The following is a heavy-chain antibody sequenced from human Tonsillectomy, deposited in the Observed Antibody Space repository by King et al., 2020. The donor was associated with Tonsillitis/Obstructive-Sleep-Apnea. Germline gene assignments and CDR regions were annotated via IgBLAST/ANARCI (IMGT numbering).Heavy chain of an antibody. V-gene: IGHV3-9*01. J-gene: IGHJ5*02. CDR1: GFTFDNYA. CDR3: AKGGGRGVVVPNWFDP. CDR2: ISWNSGSI. Sequence: EVQLVESGGGLVQPGRSLRLSCAASGFTFDNYAMHWVRQAPGKGLEWVSGISWNSGSIGYADSVKGRFTISRDKAKNSLYLQMNSLRAEDTALYYCAKGGGRGVVVPNWFDPWGQGTLVTVSS. D-gene: IGHD2-15*01.